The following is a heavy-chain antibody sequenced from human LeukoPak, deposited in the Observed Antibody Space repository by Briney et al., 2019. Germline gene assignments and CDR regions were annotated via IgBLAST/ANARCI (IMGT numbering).Heavy chain of an antibody. CDR1: GFIFNNYA. V-gene: IGHV3-23*01. J-gene: IGHJ4*02. CDR2: IGGRGIST. D-gene: IGHD3-9*01. Sequence: GGSLRLSCAASGFIFNNYAKNWVRQAPGKGLEWVSAIGGRGISTYYTASVKGRFTISRDNPKNTLHLQMKSLRGEDTAVYYCAKGLQGYDILTGLEVFDSWGQGTLVTVSS. CDR3: AKGLQGYDILTGLEVFDS.